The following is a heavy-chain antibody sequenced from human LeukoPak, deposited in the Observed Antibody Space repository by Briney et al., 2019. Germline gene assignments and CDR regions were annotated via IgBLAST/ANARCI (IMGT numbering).Heavy chain of an antibody. CDR1: GESVSSINGA. D-gene: IGHD6-19*01. CDR2: TYYRSKWYT. CDR3: ARDVGTSGWYTF. J-gene: IGHJ4*02. Sequence: SQTLSLTCAISGESVSSINGAWNWIRQSPSRGLEWLGRTYYRSKWYTDYAPSVKGRITINPDTSRNQYSLQLDSVTPEDSAVYYCARDVGTSGWYTFWGQGTLVTVSP. V-gene: IGHV6-1*01.